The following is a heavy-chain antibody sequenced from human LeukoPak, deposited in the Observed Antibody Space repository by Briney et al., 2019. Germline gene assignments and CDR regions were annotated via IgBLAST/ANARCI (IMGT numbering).Heavy chain of an antibody. CDR3: ARGFSRSPWFDP. V-gene: IGHV4-61*02. Sequence: SETLSLTCTVSGGSISSSSYYWSWIRQPAGKGLEWIGRIYTSGSTNYNPSLKSRVTISVDTSKNQFSLKLSSVTAADTAVYYCARGFSRSPWFDPWGQGTLVTVSS. CDR2: IYTSGST. J-gene: IGHJ5*02. CDR1: GGSISSSSYY.